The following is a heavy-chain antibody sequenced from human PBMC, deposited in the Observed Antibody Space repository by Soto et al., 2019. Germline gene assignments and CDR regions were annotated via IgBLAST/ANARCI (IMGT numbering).Heavy chain of an antibody. Sequence: SETLSLTCTVSGGSISSYYWSWIRQPAGKGLEWIGRIYTSGSTNYNPPLKSRVTMSVDTSKNQFSLKLSSVTAADTAVYYCAAKGYSSSWYHRYYYYGMDVWGQGTTVTVSS. V-gene: IGHV4-4*07. CDR3: AAKGYSSSWYHRYYYYGMDV. J-gene: IGHJ6*02. D-gene: IGHD6-13*01. CDR1: GGSISSYY. CDR2: IYTSGST.